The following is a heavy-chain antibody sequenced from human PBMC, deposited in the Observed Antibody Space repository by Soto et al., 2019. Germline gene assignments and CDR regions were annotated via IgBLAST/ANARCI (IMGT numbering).Heavy chain of an antibody. CDR2: IYHSGST. Sequence: QVQLQESGPGLVKPSGTLSLTCAVSSGSISSSNWWSWVRQPPGKGLEWIGDIYHSGSTNYNPSLKSRVTISVDKSKNQFSLKLSSVTAADTAVYYCAGTYYDFWSGYYRLHYYDYYMDVWGKGTTVTVSS. CDR3: AGTYYDFWSGYYRLHYYDYYMDV. CDR1: SGSISSSNW. J-gene: IGHJ6*03. V-gene: IGHV4-4*02. D-gene: IGHD3-3*01.